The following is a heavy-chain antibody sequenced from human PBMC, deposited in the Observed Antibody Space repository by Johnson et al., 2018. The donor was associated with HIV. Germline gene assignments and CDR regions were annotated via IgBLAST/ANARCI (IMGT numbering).Heavy chain of an antibody. CDR3: VKTVGIPTTWSLSAYDI. Sequence: YADSVKGRFTISRENAKYSLYLEMNGLSPKDTALYYCVKTVGIPTTWSLSAYDIWGQGTRVTVSS. J-gene: IGHJ3*02. V-gene: IGHV3-9*01. D-gene: IGHD6-13*01.